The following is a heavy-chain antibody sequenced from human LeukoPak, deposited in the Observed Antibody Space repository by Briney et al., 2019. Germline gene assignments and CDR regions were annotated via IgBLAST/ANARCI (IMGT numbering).Heavy chain of an antibody. CDR2: IKQDGSEK. V-gene: IGHV3-7*01. CDR3: AKIAVGGRGDAFDI. D-gene: IGHD6-19*01. Sequence: PGGSLRLSCAASGFTFSSYWMSWVRQAPGKGLEWVANIKQDGSEKYYVDSVKGRFTISRDNAKNSLYLQMNSLRAEDTAVYYCAKIAVGGRGDAFDIWGQGTMVTVSS. CDR1: GFTFSSYW. J-gene: IGHJ3*02.